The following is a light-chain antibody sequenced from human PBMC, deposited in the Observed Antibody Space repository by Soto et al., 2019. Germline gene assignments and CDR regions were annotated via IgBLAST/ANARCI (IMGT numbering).Light chain of an antibody. CDR3: AAWDDSLNGRV. V-gene: IGLV1-44*01. J-gene: IGLJ1*01. Sequence: QSVLTQPPSASGTPGQGATISCSGSTSNIGSNYVYWYQQLPGTAPKLLIYYDNLRPSGVPDRISGSKSGTSASLAISGLQSDDEADYYCAAWDDSLNGRVFGTGTKVTVL. CDR1: TSNIGSNY. CDR2: YDN.